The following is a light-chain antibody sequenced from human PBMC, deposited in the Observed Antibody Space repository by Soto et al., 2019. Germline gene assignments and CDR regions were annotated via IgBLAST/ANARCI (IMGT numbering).Light chain of an antibody. CDR1: SSNIGSNT. CDR3: AAWDGSVYVYV. Sequence: QSVLTQPPSASATPGQRVTISCSGSSSNIGSNTVNWYQHLPGTAPKLLIYSSNQRPSGVPDRFSGSKSGTSASLAISGLQSEDEADYYCAAWDGSVYVYVFGGGTKVTVL. J-gene: IGLJ2*01. V-gene: IGLV1-44*01. CDR2: SSN.